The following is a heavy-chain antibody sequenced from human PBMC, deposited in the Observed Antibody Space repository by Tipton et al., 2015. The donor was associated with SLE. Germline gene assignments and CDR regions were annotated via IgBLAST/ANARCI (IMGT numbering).Heavy chain of an antibody. V-gene: IGHV3-7*03. CDR2: IKEDGSET. CDR1: GFTFSSYA. D-gene: IGHD1-26*01. J-gene: IGHJ4*02. Sequence: SLRLSCAASGFTFSSYAMSWVRQAPGKGLEWVANIKEDGSETQYVDSVRGRFTISRDNSKNSVYLQMNSLRVEDAAVYYCAKAGSNWHNYFDYWGQGTLVTVSS. CDR3: AKAGSNWHNYFDY.